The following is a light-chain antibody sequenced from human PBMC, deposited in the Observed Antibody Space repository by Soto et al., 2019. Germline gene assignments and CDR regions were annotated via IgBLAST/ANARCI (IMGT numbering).Light chain of an antibody. CDR1: QNVNNW. V-gene: IGKV1-5*01. CDR2: DAS. Sequence: DIQMTQFPSALSASVGDRVTITCRASQNVNNWLAWYQHKPGKAPQLLIYDASVLEPGVTSRFSGSGSGTEFTLAISGLQSDDFATYFCQQYNTYWTFGPGTKVEV. J-gene: IGKJ1*01. CDR3: QQYNTYWT.